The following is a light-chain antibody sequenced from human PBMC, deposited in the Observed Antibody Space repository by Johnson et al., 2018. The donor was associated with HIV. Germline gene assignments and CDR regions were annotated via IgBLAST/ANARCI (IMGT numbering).Light chain of an antibody. J-gene: IGLJ1*01. CDR1: SSNIGNNY. CDR3: GTWDSSLSVSV. CDR2: ENN. Sequence: QSVLTQPPSVSAAPGQKVTISCSGSSSNIGNNYVSWYQQFPGTAPKLLIYENNKRPSGIPDRFSGSKSGTSATLGITGLQTGDEADYYCGTWDSSLSVSVFGTGTNVTVL. V-gene: IGLV1-51*02.